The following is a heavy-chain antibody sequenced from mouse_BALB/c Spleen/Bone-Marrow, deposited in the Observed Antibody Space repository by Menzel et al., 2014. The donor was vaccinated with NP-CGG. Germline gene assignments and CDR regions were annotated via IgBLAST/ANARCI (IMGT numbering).Heavy chain of an antibody. CDR1: GYAFNLSW. V-gene: IGHV1-82*01. D-gene: IGHD4-1*01. Sequence: QVQLQQSGPELVKPGASVKISCKASGYAFNLSWMNWAKQRPGQGLEWIGRIYPGDGDTSYNGKFKGKATLTADKSSSTAYMQLIYLTSVDSAVYFCARTGIGLDYWVKEPQSPSPQ. J-gene: IGHJ4*01. CDR3: ARTGIGLDY. CDR2: IYPGDGDT.